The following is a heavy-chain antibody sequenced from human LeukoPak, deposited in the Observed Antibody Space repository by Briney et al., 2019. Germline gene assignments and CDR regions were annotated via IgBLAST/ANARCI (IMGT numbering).Heavy chain of an antibody. Sequence: GGSLRLSCAASGFSFSSYAMSWVRQAPGKGLEWVSGISGSGGRTYYADSVKGRFTISRDNSKNTLYLQMNSLRAEDTAVYYCAKGRTGYYFDYWGQGTLVTVSS. CDR3: AKGRTGYYFDY. CDR1: GFSFSSYA. J-gene: IGHJ4*02. CDR2: ISGSGGRT. D-gene: IGHD1-1*01. V-gene: IGHV3-23*01.